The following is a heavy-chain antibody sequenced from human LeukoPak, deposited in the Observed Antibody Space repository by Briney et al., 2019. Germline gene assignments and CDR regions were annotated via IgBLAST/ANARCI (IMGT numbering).Heavy chain of an antibody. CDR2: ISSRSNTI. D-gene: IGHD3-9*01. J-gene: IGHJ4*02. CDR1: GFTFSDYY. V-gene: IGHV3-11*01. CDR3: ARWGRTYNILTGYSY. Sequence: GGSLRLSCAASGFTFSDYYMSWIRQAPGKGLEWVSYISSRSNTIYYADSVKGRFTISRDNAKNSLYLHMNRLRSEDTAVYYCARWGRTYNILTGYSYWGQGTLVTVSS.